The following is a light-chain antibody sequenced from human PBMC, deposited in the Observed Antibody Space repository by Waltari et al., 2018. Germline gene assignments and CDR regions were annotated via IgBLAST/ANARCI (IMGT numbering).Light chain of an antibody. CDR1: SSDVGGYNY. CDR3: SSYTSSSTPWV. V-gene: IGLV2-14*01. Sequence: QSALTQPASVSGSPGQSITISCTGTSSDVGGYNYVSWYQQHPGQAPKLMIYVVSKRTAWVSNRFSGSKSCNTASLTISGLQAEDEADYYCSSYTSSSTPWVFGGGTKLTVL. CDR2: VVS. J-gene: IGLJ3*02.